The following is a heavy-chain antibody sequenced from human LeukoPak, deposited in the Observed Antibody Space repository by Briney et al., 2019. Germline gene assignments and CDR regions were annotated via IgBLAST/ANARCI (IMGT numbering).Heavy chain of an antibody. CDR2: IYHSGST. Sequence: SETLSLTCTVSDDSINTYYWSWIRQPPGKGLEWIGYIYHSGSTNYNPSLRSRVTISVDTSKSQLSLKLNSVIAADTAVYFCARVRWLHAYYSYYYMDVWGRGTTVTVSS. V-gene: IGHV4-59*01. CDR3: ARVRWLHAYYSYYYMDV. D-gene: IGHD3-22*01. J-gene: IGHJ6*03. CDR1: DDSINTYY.